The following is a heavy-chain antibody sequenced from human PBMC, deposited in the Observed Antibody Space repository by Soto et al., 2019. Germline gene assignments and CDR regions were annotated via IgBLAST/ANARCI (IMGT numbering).Heavy chain of an antibody. J-gene: IGHJ4*02. CDR2: ISYDGSNK. CDR3: AREKYSSGWYYFDY. D-gene: IGHD6-19*01. V-gene: IGHV3-30-3*01. Sequence: QVQLVESGGGVVQPGRSLRLSCAASGFTFSSYAMHWVRQAPGKGLEWVAVISYDGSNKYYADSVKGRFTISSDNSKNTLYLQMNSLRADDTAVYYCAREKYSSGWYYFDYWGQGTLVTVSS. CDR1: GFTFSSYA.